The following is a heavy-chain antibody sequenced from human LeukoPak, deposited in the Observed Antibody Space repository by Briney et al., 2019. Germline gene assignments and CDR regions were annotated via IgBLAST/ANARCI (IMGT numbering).Heavy chain of an antibody. J-gene: IGHJ4*02. D-gene: IGHD3/OR15-3a*01. CDR3: ARQTGSGLFILP. CDR2: IYYSGST. Sequence: PSETLSLTCTVSGGSISNRNYYWAWIRQPPGKGLEWIGNIYYSGSTYYNASLNSRISMSIDTSKNQFSLRLSSVTAADTAVYYCARQTGSGLFILPGGQGTLVTVSS. V-gene: IGHV4-39*01. CDR1: GGSISNRNYY.